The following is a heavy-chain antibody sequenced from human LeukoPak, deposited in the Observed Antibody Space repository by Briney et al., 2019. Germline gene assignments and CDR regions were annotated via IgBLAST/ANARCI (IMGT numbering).Heavy chain of an antibody. V-gene: IGHV3-30*02. D-gene: IGHD2-2*01. Sequence: GGSLRLSCAASGFTFSSYGMHWVRQAPGKGLEWVSFIRYDGSNKYYADSVKGRFTISRDNSKNTLYLQMNSLRAEDTAVYYCANWGCLYCSSTSSDYWGQGTLVTVSS. CDR3: ANWGCLYCSSTSSDY. CDR1: GFTFSSYG. J-gene: IGHJ4*02. CDR2: IRYDGSNK.